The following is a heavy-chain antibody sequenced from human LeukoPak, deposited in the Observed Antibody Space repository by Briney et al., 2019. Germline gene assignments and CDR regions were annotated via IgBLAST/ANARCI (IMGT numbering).Heavy chain of an antibody. J-gene: IGHJ6*02. CDR1: GFTFSSYA. CDR2: ISYDGSNK. V-gene: IGHV3-30-3*01. CDR3: ARITSWGSTVWSTYYYYYGMDV. D-gene: IGHD4-17*01. Sequence: PGGSLRLSCAASGFTFSSYAMHWVRQAPGKGLEWVAVISYDGSNKYYADSVKGRFTISRDNAKNSLYLQTNSLRAEDTAVYYCARITSWGSTVWSTYYYYYGMDVWGQGTTVTVSS.